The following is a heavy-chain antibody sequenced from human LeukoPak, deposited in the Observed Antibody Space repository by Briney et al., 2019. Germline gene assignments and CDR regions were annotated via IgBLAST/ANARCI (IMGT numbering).Heavy chain of an antibody. D-gene: IGHD1-26*01. CDR2: ISGSSSTI. J-gene: IGHJ4*02. CDR3: ARASGSYQTFDY. Sequence: GGSLRLSCVASGFTFSSYNMNWVRQAPGKGLEWVSYISGSSSTIYYADSVKGRFTISRDNAKNSLYLQMNSLRAEDTAVYYCARASGSYQTFDYWGQGTLVTVSS. V-gene: IGHV3-48*01. CDR1: GFTFSSYN.